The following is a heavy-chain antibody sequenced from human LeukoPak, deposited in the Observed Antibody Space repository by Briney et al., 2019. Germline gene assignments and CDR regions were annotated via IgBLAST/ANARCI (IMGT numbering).Heavy chain of an antibody. J-gene: IGHJ4*02. CDR1: GFTFSSYA. CDR2: ISGSGGST. V-gene: IGHV3-23*01. CDR3: AREKEAAAGQTYYFDY. D-gene: IGHD6-13*01. Sequence: GGSLRLSCAASGFTFSSYAMSWVRQAPGKGLEWVSVISGSGGSTYYADSVKGRFTISRDNSRNTVYLQMNSLRAEDTAVYYCAREKEAAAGQTYYFDYWGQGTLVTVSS.